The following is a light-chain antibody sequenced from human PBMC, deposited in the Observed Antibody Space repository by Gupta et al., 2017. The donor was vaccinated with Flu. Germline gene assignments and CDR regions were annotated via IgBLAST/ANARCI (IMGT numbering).Light chain of an antibody. V-gene: IGLV8-61*01. J-gene: IGLJ2*01. CDR3: MMNVVNDILI. CDR2: SAN. CDR1: SGSVSSAHY. Sequence: QTVLTQESSVSVSPGGTVTLTCALASGSVSSAHYPSWYRQSPGQPPRTLIYSANIRPSGVPDRFSGSIVGNKAVLTIAGAQAEDECTYFCMMNVVNDILIFGGGTNLTVL.